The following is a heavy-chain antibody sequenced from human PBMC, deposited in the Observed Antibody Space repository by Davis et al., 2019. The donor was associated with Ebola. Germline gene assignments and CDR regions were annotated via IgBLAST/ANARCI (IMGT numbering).Heavy chain of an antibody. V-gene: IGHV3-23*01. CDR3: AKGSLYGSRSITAGVDV. D-gene: IGHD4-17*01. CDR2: ISGGGGST. J-gene: IGHJ6*02. Sequence: PGGSLRLSCAASGFTLTSYSMTWVRQAPGKGLVWVSGISGGGGSTYYADSVKGRFTFSRDNSKNTLYLQMNSLRAEDTAIYYCAKGSLYGSRSITAGVDVWGQGTTVTVSS. CDR1: GFTLTSYS.